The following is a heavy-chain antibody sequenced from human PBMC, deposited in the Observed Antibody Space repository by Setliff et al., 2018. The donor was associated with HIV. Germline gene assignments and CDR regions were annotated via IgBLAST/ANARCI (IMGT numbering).Heavy chain of an antibody. J-gene: IGHJ2*01. Sequence: PSETLSLTCAVSGGSISSSNWWSWVRQPPGKGPEWIGEINHKGSTNYNPSVKSRVTISVDKSKNQFPIKLSSVPAADTALYYCWVGYCGGDCAWYFDLWCRGTLVTVSS. CDR3: WVGYCGGDCAWYFDL. D-gene: IGHD2-21*02. CDR1: GGSISSSNW. CDR2: INHKGST. V-gene: IGHV4-4*02.